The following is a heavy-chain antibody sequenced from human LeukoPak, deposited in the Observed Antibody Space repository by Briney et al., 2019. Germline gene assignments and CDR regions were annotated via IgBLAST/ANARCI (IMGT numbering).Heavy chain of an antibody. CDR3: ARVAYSGTYRWDY. J-gene: IGHJ4*02. Sequence: GGSLRLSCAASGFTFSSYSMNWVRQAPGKGLEWVSSITTSSSYIYYADSVKGRFTISRDNAKNSLYLQMNSLRAEDTAVYYCARVAYSGTYRWDYWGQGTLVTVSS. D-gene: IGHD1-26*01. CDR1: GFTFSSYS. CDR2: ITTSSSYI. V-gene: IGHV3-21*01.